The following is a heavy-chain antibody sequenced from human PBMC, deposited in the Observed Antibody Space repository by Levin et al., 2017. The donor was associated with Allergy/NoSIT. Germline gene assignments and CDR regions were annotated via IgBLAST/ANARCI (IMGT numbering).Heavy chain of an antibody. Sequence: ASVKVSCKASGHTLTDYYIHWVRQAPGQGLEWMGWIHSNTGGTKSAQKFQGRVTMTRDMSISTAYMDLSNLRSDDTAVYFCAIKSVGGNDWHWGQGTLVTVSS. CDR2: IHSNTGGT. CDR3: AIKSVGGNDWH. CDR1: GHTLTDYY. D-gene: IGHD1-26*01. V-gene: IGHV1-2*02. J-gene: IGHJ4*02.